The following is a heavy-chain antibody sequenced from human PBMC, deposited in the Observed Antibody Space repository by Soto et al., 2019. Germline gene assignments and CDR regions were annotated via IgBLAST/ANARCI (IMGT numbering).Heavy chain of an antibody. Sequence: QVQLQESGPGLVKPSETLSLTCSVSGGSTSSYYWSWIRQPPGKGLEWIGYIYYSGSTDYSPSLRLRVTLSIDTSQNQVSLNLTTVTTADTAVYYCAATPRYWGQRTLVTVSS. CDR2: IYYSGST. CDR1: GGSTSSYY. CDR3: AATPRY. V-gene: IGHV4-59*01. D-gene: IGHD2-15*01. J-gene: IGHJ4*02.